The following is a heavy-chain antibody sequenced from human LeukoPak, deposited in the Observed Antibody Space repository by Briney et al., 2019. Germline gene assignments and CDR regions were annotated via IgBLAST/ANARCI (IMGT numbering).Heavy chain of an antibody. D-gene: IGHD7-27*01. J-gene: IGHJ4*02. V-gene: IGHV1-3*01. Sequence: GASVKVSCTASGYTFTSYAMHWVGQAPGQRLEWMGWINAGNGNTKYSQKFQGRVTITRDTSASTAYMELSSLRSEDTAVYYCARDMGIGPPYFDYWGQGTLVTVSS. CDR2: INAGNGNT. CDR3: ARDMGIGPPYFDY. CDR1: GYTFTSYA.